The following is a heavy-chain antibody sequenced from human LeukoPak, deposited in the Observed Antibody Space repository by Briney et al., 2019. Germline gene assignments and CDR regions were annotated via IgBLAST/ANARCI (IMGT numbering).Heavy chain of an antibody. D-gene: IGHD3-10*01. CDR3: ARASMVRGVIDAFDI. J-gene: IGHJ3*02. Sequence: ASVKVSCKASGYTFTGYYMHWVRQAPGQGLEWMGWINPNSGGTNYAQKFQGRVTMTRDTSISTAYMGLSRLRSDDTAVYYCARASMVRGVIDAFDIWGQGTMVTVSS. CDR2: INPNSGGT. CDR1: GYTFTGYY. V-gene: IGHV1-2*02.